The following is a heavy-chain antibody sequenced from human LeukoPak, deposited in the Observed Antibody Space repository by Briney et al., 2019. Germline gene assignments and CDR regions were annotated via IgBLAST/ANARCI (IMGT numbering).Heavy chain of an antibody. Sequence: GESLKISCKGSGYRFTSYWIGWVRQVPGKGLEWMGIIYPGDSDTRYSPSFQGQVTISADKSISTAYLQWSSLKASDTAMYYCARQLGYCSSTSCYTREDDAFDIWGHGTMVTVSS. D-gene: IGHD2-2*02. J-gene: IGHJ3*02. CDR3: ARQLGYCSSTSCYTREDDAFDI. V-gene: IGHV5-51*01. CDR2: IYPGDSDT. CDR1: GYRFTSYW.